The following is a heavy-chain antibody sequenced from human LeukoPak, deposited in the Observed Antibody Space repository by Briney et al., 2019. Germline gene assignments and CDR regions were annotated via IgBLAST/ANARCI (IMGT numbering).Heavy chain of an antibody. CDR2: ISGSGGST. D-gene: IGHD3-10*01. CDR1: GFTFSSYA. CDR3: AKDGSGSYRVFDY. J-gene: IGHJ4*02. Sequence: GGSLRLSCAASGFTFSSYAMSWVRQAPGKGLEWVSAISGSGGSTYYADSVRGRFTISRDNSKNTLYLQMNSLRAEDTAVYYCAKDGSGSYRVFDYWGQGTLVTVSS. V-gene: IGHV3-23*01.